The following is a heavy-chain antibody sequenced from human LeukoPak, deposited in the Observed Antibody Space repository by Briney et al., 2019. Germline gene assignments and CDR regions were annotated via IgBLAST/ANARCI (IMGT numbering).Heavy chain of an antibody. V-gene: IGHV1-46*01. CDR1: GYTFTSYY. CDR3: SRDGQVGYDSSGYRFDY. Sequence: ASVKVSCKASGYTFTSYYMHWVRQAPGQGLEWMGIINPSGGSTSYAQKFQGRVTMTRDASTSTVYMELSSLRSADTAVYYCSRDGQVGYDSSGYRFDYWGQGTLVTVSS. J-gene: IGHJ4*02. D-gene: IGHD3-22*01. CDR2: INPSGGST.